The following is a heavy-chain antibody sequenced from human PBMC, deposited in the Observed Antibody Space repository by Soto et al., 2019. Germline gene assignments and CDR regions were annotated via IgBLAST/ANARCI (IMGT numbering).Heavy chain of an antibody. CDR2: FDPEDGET. Sequence: QVQLVQSGAEVKKPGASVKVSCKVSGYTLTELSIHWVRQAPGKGLEWMGGFDPEDGETIYAQKFQGRVTMTEDTSTDTAYMELSSPRSEDTAVYYCATVERALNSGSQPSDYFDYWGQGTLVTVSA. V-gene: IGHV1-24*01. CDR3: ATVERALNSGSQPSDYFDY. D-gene: IGHD1-26*01. J-gene: IGHJ4*02. CDR1: GYTLTELS.